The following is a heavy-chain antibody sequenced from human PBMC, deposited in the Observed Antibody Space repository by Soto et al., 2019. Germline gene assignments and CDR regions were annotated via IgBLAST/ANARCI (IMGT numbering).Heavy chain of an antibody. J-gene: IGHJ3*02. CDR3: ARQAVAVTAIAIHRDAFDK. CDR1: AYSFTRNW. V-gene: IGHV5-10-1*01. CDR2: IDPSDPSI. Sequence: SLKISCNGSAYSFTRNWISCVRQMPGKDLEGVGRIDPSDPSINYSPSFQGHVTISADRSIGTACRQWSSLKASDSAMYYCARQAVAVTAIAIHRDAFDKWGQGTKVTV. D-gene: IGHD2-21*02.